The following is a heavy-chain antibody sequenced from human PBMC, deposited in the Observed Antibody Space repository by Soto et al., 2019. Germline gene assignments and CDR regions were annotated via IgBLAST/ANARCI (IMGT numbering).Heavy chain of an antibody. J-gene: IGHJ4*02. CDR3: ARARGYYDTSGYSGYYFDY. CDR2: IYSGGTT. D-gene: IGHD3-22*01. CDR1: GLTVSSNY. V-gene: IGHV3-53*01. Sequence: PGGSLRLSCAASGLTVSSNYMSWVRQAPGKGLEWVSVIYSGGTTYYADSVKGRFTISRDNSKNTLYLQMNSLRAEDTAVYYCARARGYYDTSGYSGYYFDYWGQGSLVTVSS.